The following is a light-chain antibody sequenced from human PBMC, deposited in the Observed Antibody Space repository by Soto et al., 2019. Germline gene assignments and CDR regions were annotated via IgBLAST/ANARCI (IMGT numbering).Light chain of an antibody. Sequence: QSALTQPASVSGSPGQSIAISCTGTSSDVGAYDYVSWYQQHPGKAPKLMIYDVKYRPSGVSNRFSGYKSGNTASLTISGLRAEDEADYYCGSYTSGSSVIFGGGSKLTVL. CDR2: DVK. CDR1: SSDVGAYDY. V-gene: IGLV2-14*01. J-gene: IGLJ2*01. CDR3: GSYTSGSSVI.